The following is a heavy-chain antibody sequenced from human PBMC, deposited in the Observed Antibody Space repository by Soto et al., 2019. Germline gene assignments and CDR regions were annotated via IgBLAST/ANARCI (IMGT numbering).Heavy chain of an antibody. CDR2: MNPNSGNT. J-gene: IGHJ3*02. V-gene: IGHV1-8*01. CDR3: AKSKYYYDSSGYYPDAFDI. CDR1: GYTFTSYD. D-gene: IGHD3-22*01. Sequence: ASVKVSCKASGYTFTSYDINWVRLATGQGLEWMGWMNPNSGNTGYAQKFQGRVTMTRNTSISTAYMELSSLRSEDTAVYYCAKSKYYYDSSGYYPDAFDIWGQGTMVTVSS.